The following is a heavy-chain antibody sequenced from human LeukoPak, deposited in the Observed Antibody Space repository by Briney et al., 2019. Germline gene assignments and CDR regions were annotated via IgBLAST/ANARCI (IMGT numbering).Heavy chain of an antibody. D-gene: IGHD6-19*01. J-gene: IGHJ4*02. Sequence: PSETLSLTCTVSGYSISNDYYWDWIRQPPARGQGWIGNIYRSGGTSYNPSLKSRGTISVDTSKNHVSLKKNYLPAAYTAAFHCPRRHSRGWFYYWGQGTLVTVSS. CDR1: GYSISNDYY. CDR2: IYRSGGT. CDR3: PRRHSRGWFYY. V-gene: IGHV4-38-2*02.